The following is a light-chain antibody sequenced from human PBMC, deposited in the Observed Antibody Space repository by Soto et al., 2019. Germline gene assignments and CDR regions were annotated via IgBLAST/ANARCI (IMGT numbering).Light chain of an antibody. V-gene: IGKV1-5*01. CDR1: PNINRW. J-gene: IGKJ4*01. CDR2: DAS. Sequence: DIQLTPSPCTLSASPVARVTLPGRARPNINRWLAWYQQKPGKAPKLLIYDASSLESGVPSRFSGSGSGTEFTLTISSLQPDECATYYCQQYNSYPLTFGQGTKVDIK. CDR3: QQYNSYPLT.